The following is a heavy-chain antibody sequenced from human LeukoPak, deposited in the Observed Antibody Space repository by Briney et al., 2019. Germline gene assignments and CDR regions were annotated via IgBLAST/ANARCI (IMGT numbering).Heavy chain of an antibody. V-gene: IGHV4-59*01. CDR1: GVSISSYY. J-gene: IGHJ4*02. CDR2: IYYSGST. D-gene: IGHD6-13*01. Sequence: SETLSLTCTVSGVSISSYYWSWIRQPPGKGLEWIGYIYYSGSTNYNPSLKSRVTISVDTSKNQFSLKLSSVTAADTAVYYCARVQSSSWDWGQGTLVTVSS. CDR3: ARVQSSSWD.